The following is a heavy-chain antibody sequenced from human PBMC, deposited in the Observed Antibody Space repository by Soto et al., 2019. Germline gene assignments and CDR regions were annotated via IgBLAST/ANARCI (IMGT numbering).Heavy chain of an antibody. CDR1: GFTFSSYG. J-gene: IGHJ6*02. CDR2: SSGGGNT. D-gene: IGHD2-21*02. Sequence: SGGSLRLSCAASGFTFSSYGMNWVRQAPGQGLEWVALSSGGGNTDYADAVKGRFTISRDTSKNTLYLEMNSLRVEDTAIYYCAKCKGRQFHNCYSGMDVWGQGTTVTVSS. V-gene: IGHV3-23*01. CDR3: AKCKGRQFHNCYSGMDV.